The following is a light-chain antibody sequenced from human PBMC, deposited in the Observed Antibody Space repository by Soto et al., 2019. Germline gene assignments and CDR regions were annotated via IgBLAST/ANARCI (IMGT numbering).Light chain of an antibody. Sequence: DIQITQSPPSLAASVGDRVTISFLASQGVSRWLAWYQHKPGKAPKSLIYAASTFQSGVPSRFSGSGSGTDFTLTISSLPPEDFATYYCQQYDTYPLTFGQGTRLEIK. CDR3: QQYDTYPLT. CDR2: AAS. J-gene: IGKJ5*01. V-gene: IGKV1D-16*01. CDR1: QGVSRW.